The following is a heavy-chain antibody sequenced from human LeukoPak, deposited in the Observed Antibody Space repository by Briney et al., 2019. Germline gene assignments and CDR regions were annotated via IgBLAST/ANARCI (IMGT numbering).Heavy chain of an antibody. CDR1: GDTFIPYT. V-gene: IGHV1-2*04. Sequence: ASVKVSCKASGDTFIPYTFSWVRQAPGQGLEWMGWINPNSGGTNYAQKFQGWVTMTRNTSISTAYMELSRLRSDDTAVYYCARGLYPLDSGTTTDFDYWGQGTLVTVSS. CDR2: INPNSGGT. J-gene: IGHJ4*02. CDR3: ARGLYPLDSGTTTDFDY. D-gene: IGHD1-7*01.